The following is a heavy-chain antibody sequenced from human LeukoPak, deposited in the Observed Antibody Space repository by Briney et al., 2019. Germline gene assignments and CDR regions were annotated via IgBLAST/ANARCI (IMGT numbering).Heavy chain of an antibody. CDR1: GGSISSYY. CDR3: ARDLAGLSGSYGL. D-gene: IGHD1-26*01. V-gene: IGHV4-59*01. Sequence: SETLSLTCTVSGGSISSYYWSWIRQPPGKGLEWIGYIYYSGSTNYNPSLKSRVTISVDTSKNQFSLKLSSVTAADTAVYYCARDLAGLSGSYGLWGRGTLVTVSS. J-gene: IGHJ2*01. CDR2: IYYSGST.